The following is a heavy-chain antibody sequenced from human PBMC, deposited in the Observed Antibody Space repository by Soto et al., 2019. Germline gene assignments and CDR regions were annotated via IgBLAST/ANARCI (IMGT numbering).Heavy chain of an antibody. CDR1: GYTFTSYY. CDR3: ARDRPVPYYDFWRGPSYYYYYGMDV. D-gene: IGHD3-3*01. CDR2: INPSGGST. J-gene: IGHJ6*04. V-gene: IGHV1-46*01. Sequence: ASVKVSCKASGYTFTSYYMHWVRQAPGQGLEWMGIINPSGGSTSYAQKFQGRVTMTRDTSTSTVYMELSSLRSEDTAVYYCARDRPVPYYDFWRGPSYYYYYGMDVWGEGTTVTVSS.